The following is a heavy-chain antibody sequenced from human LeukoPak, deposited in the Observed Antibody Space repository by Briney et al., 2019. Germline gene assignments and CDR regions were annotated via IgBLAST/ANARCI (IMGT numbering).Heavy chain of an antibody. Sequence: SVKVSCKASGGTFSSYAISWVRQAPGQGLEWMGRIIPIFGTANYGQKFQGRVTITTDESTSTAYMELSSLRSEDTAVYYCARGGENYYDSSADAFDIWGQGTMVTVSS. V-gene: IGHV1-69*05. CDR2: IIPIFGTA. CDR3: ARGGENYYDSSADAFDI. CDR1: GGTFSSYA. D-gene: IGHD3-22*01. J-gene: IGHJ3*02.